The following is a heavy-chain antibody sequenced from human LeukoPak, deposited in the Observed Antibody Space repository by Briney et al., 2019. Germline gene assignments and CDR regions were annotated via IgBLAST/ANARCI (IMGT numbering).Heavy chain of an antibody. CDR1: GYSISSGYY. CDR3: ARGDVDIVATIFDY. Sequence: SETLSLTCAVSGYSISSGYYWGWIRQPPGKGLEWIGSIYHSVSTYYNPSLKSRVTISVDTSKNQFSLKLSSVTAADTAVYYCARGDVDIVATIFDYWGQGTLVTVSS. CDR2: IYHSVST. D-gene: IGHD5-12*01. J-gene: IGHJ4*02. V-gene: IGHV4-38-2*01.